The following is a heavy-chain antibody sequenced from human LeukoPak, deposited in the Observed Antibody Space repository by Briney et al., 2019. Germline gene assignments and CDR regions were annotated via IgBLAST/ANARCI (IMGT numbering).Heavy chain of an antibody. CDR1: GGSISSYY. CDR2: TYYSGST. D-gene: IGHD7-27*01. CDR3: ARVGLGKHRMDFDY. V-gene: IGHV4-59*01. J-gene: IGHJ4*02. Sequence: SETLSLTCTVPGGSISSYYWSWIRQPPGKGLEWIGYTYYSGSTNYNPSLKSRVTISVDTSKNQFSLKLSSVTAADTAVYYCARVGLGKHRMDFDYWGQGTLVTVSS.